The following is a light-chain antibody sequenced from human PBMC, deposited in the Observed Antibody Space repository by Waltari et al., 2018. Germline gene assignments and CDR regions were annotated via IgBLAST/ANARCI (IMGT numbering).Light chain of an antibody. J-gene: IGLJ2*01. CDR3: QSYDSSLSGVL. CDR1: SPNTRPGSD. Sequence: QSVLTQPPSLSGAPGQRLTIPRTGTSPNTRPGSDVHRYLQLPGTAPKLLILGNNNRPSGVPDRFSASKSDTSASLAITGLQAEDEADYYCQSYDSSLSGVLFGGGTKLTVL. V-gene: IGLV1-40*01. CDR2: GNN.